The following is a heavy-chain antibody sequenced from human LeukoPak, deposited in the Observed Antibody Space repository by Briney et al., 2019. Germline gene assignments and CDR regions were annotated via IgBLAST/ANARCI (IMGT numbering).Heavy chain of an antibody. D-gene: IGHD1-26*01. CDR1: GYTXTSYY. Sequence: ASVKVSCKASGYTXTSYYMHWVRQAPGQGLEWMEIINTSGGSTNYAQKFQGRVTMTRDTSTSTVYMELSSLRSEDTAVYYCTRGSGSGSYYGEFDFWGPGTLVTVSS. J-gene: IGHJ4*02. CDR2: INTSGGST. V-gene: IGHV1-46*01. CDR3: TRGSGSGSYYGEFDF.